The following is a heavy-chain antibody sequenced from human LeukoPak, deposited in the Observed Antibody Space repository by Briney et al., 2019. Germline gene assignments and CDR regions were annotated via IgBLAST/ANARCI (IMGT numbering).Heavy chain of an antibody. CDR2: IYYSGSGST. Sequence: PSETLSLTCTVSGGSIRNYYWSWIRQPPGKGLEWIGYIYYSGSGSTSYNPYLKSRITISVDAPKNQFSLKVSSVTAADTAVYYCVRYSSSLPLTYYYGMDAWGQGTTVTVSS. CDR3: VRYSSSLPLTYYYGMDA. D-gene: IGHD6-19*01. V-gene: IGHV4-59*01. CDR1: GGSIRNYY. J-gene: IGHJ6*02.